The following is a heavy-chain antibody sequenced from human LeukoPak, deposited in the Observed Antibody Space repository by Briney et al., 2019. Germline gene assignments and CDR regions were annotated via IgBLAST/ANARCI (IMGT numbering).Heavy chain of an antibody. CDR1: GYTFTTYT. Sequence: GASVKVSCKASGYTFTTYTINWVRQAPGQGLEWMGWINTNTGNPTYAQGFTGRFVFSLDTSVSTAYLQISSLKAEDTAVYYCVREGGTFYDILTGYYRADYWGQGTQVTVSS. CDR2: INTNTGNP. CDR3: VREGGTFYDILTGYYRADY. D-gene: IGHD3-9*01. V-gene: IGHV7-4-1*02. J-gene: IGHJ4*02.